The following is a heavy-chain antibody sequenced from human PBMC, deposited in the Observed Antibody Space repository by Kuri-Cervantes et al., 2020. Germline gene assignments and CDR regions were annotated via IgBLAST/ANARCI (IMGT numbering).Heavy chain of an antibody. D-gene: IGHD5-12*01. CDR2: ISGSGGST. CDR3: AKERKAATINGWFDP. CDR1: GFTFSSYA. J-gene: IGHJ5*02. Sequence: GESLKISCAASGFTFSSYAMSWVRQAPGKGLEWVSAISGSGGSTYYADSVKGRFTISRDNSKNTLYLQMNSLRAEDTAVYYCAKERKAATINGWFDPWGQGTLVTVSS. V-gene: IGHV3-23*01.